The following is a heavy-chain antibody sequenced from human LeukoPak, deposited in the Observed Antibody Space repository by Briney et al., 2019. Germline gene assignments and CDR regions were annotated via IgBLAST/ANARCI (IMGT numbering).Heavy chain of an antibody. J-gene: IGHJ5*02. Sequence: SETLSLTCTVSGGSLNSYYWNWIRLSPGKGLEWIGYVFYTGSTNYNPSLKSRVTISADTSKNLFSLKLKSVTAADTAIYYCAKGGHSSGWFNWFDPWGQGALVIVSS. V-gene: IGHV4-59*01. CDR2: VFYTGST. D-gene: IGHD6-19*01. CDR3: AKGGHSSGWFNWFDP. CDR1: GGSLNSYY.